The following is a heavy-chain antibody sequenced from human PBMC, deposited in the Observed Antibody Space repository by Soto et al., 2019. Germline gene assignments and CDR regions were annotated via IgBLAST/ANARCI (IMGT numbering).Heavy chain of an antibody. CDR1: GGSVSSGSYY. CDR3: ARGTVTTSWFDP. V-gene: IGHV4-61*01. Sequence: SETLSLTCTVSGGSVSSGSYYWSWIRQPPGKGLEWIGYIYYSGSTNYNPSLKSRVTISVDTSKNQFSLKLSSVTAADTAVYYCARGTVTTSWFDPWGQGTLVTVSS. D-gene: IGHD4-4*01. CDR2: IYYSGST. J-gene: IGHJ5*02.